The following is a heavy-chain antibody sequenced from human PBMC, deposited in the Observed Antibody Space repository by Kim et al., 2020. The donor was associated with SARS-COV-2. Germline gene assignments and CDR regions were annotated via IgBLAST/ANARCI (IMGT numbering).Heavy chain of an antibody. J-gene: IGHJ6*01. D-gene: IGHD3-10*01. Sequence: GTGRLTISRDNPENTLYLKMNSLRPEDTAVYYCAKAVVRGVNYYYYGMDVWGQGTTVAVSS. V-gene: IGHV3-30*02. CDR3: AKAVVRGVNYYYYGMDV.